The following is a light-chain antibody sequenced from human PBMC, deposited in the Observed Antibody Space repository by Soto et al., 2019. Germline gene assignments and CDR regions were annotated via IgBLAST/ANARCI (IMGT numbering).Light chain of an antibody. CDR3: QSFDSSVSGSGV. CDR2: GHN. CDR1: YSNIGAGYE. Sequence: QAVVTQPPSESGAPGQRVTISCTGSYSNIGAGYEVHWYQQVPGTAPKLLVSGHNNRPSGVPDRFFGSKSGTSASLTIIGLQAEDEADYYCQSFDSSVSGSGVFGGGNQLTVL. J-gene: IGLJ7*01. V-gene: IGLV1-40*01.